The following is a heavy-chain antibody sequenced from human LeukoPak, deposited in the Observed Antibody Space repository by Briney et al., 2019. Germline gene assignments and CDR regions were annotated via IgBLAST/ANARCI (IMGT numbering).Heavy chain of an antibody. CDR3: ARAAGAVAGKDYYYYYMDV. Sequence: SETLSLTCTVSGGSISSYYWSWIRQPPGKGLEWIGYIYYSGSTNYNPSLKSRVTISVDTSKNQFSLKLSSVTAADTAVYYCARAAGAVAGKDYYYYYMDVWGKGTTVTISS. CDR2: IYYSGST. J-gene: IGHJ6*03. V-gene: IGHV4-59*01. CDR1: GGSISSYY. D-gene: IGHD6-19*01.